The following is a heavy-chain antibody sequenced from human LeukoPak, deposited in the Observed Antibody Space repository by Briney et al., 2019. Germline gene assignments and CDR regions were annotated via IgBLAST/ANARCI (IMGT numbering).Heavy chain of an antibody. Sequence: ETLSLTCTVSGGSISSYYWSWIRQPPGKGLEWIGYIYYSGSTNYNPSLKSRVTISVDTSKNQFSLKLSSVTAADTAVCYCAREGTTAPGEDYFDYWGQGTLVTVSS. D-gene: IGHD1-1*01. CDR2: IYYSGST. J-gene: IGHJ4*02. CDR3: AREGTTAPGEDYFDY. V-gene: IGHV4-59*01. CDR1: GGSISSYY.